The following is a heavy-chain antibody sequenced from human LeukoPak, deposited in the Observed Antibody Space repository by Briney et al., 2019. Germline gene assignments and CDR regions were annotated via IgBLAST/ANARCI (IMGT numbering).Heavy chain of an antibody. J-gene: IGHJ4*02. CDR1: GFTFSSYE. D-gene: IGHD2-21*02. V-gene: IGHV3-30-3*01. CDR2: ISYDGSNK. Sequence: GGSLRLSCAASGFTFSSYEMNWVRQAPGKGLEWVAVISYDGSNKYYADSVKGRFTISRDNSKNTLYLQMNSLRAEDTAVYYCARDYCGGDCYFPNYYFDYWGQGTLVTVSS. CDR3: ARDYCGGDCYFPNYYFDY.